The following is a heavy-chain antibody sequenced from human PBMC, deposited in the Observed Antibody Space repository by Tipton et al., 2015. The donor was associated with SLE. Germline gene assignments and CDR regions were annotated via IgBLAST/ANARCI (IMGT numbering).Heavy chain of an antibody. Sequence: TLSLTCAVYGGSFSGYYWSWIRQPPGKGLEWIGEINYSGSTNYNLSLRSRVTISVDTSKNQFSLSLRSVTAADTAVYYCATLPIVEMARAYWGQGTLVTVSS. CDR3: ATLPIVEMARAY. V-gene: IGHV4-34*01. D-gene: IGHD5-24*01. CDR1: GGSFSGYY. CDR2: INYSGST. J-gene: IGHJ1*01.